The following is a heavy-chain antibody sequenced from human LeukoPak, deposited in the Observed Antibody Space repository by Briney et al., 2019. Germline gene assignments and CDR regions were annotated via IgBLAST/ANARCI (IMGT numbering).Heavy chain of an antibody. J-gene: IGHJ5*02. CDR1: GYTFTSYD. CDR2: MNPNSGNT. CDR3: ARVQESSSWQNWLDP. D-gene: IGHD6-13*01. V-gene: IGHV1-8*03. Sequence: ASVKVSCKASGYTFTSYDINWVRQATGQGLEWMGWMNPNSGNTGYAQKFQGRVTITRNASISTAYMELSSLRSEDTAVYYCARVQESSSWQNWLDPWGQGTLVTVSS.